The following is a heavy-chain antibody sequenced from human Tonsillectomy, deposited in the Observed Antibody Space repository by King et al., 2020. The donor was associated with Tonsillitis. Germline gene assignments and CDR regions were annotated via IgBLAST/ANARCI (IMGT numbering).Heavy chain of an antibody. V-gene: IGHV4-59*08. CDR3: ARRKQQLVLGLDAFDI. CDR2: IYYSGST. Sequence: QLQESGPGLVKPSETLSLTCTVSGGSISSYYWSWIRQPPGKGLEWIGYIYYSGSTNYNPSLKSRVTISVDTYKNQFSLKLSSVTAADTAVYYCARRKQQLVLGLDAFDIWGQGTMVTVSS. CDR1: GGSISSYY. J-gene: IGHJ3*02. D-gene: IGHD6-13*01.